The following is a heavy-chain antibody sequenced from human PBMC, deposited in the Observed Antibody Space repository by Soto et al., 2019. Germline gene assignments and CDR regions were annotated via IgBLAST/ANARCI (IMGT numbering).Heavy chain of an antibody. CDR2: ISTYNGNT. CDR1: GYTFTSYG. D-gene: IGHD3-22*01. CDR3: ARFFFGNTMIVGATSGLDI. J-gene: IGHJ3*02. V-gene: IGHV1-18*04. Sequence: ASVKVSCKASGYTFTSYGISWVRQAPGQGLEWMGWISTYNGNTNYAQKLQGRVTMTTDTSTSTAYMELRSLRSDDTAVYYCARFFFGNTMIVGATSGLDIGGKGTMVTVS.